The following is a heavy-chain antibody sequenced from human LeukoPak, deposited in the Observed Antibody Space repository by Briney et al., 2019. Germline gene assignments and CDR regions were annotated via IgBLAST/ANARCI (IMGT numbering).Heavy chain of an antibody. V-gene: IGHV1-2*02. CDR2: INPNSGGT. J-gene: IGHJ4*02. CDR1: GYTFTGYY. D-gene: IGHD3-9*01. CDR3: ARVQRYYDILTGYTEVYYFDY. Sequence: ASVKASCKASGYTFTGYYMHWVRQAPGQGLEWMGWINPNSGGTNYAQKFQGRVTMTRDTSISTAYMELSRLRSDDTAVYYCARVQRYYDILTGYTEVYYFDYWGQGTLVTVSS.